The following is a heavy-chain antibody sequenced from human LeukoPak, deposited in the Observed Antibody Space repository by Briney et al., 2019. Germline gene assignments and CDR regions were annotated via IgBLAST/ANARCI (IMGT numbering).Heavy chain of an antibody. CDR3: ARAEGTLMVYAIEFDY. V-gene: IGHV4-30-4*08. J-gene: IGHJ4*02. CDR2: IYYSGST. Sequence: SQTLSLTCTVSGGSISSGDYYWSWIRQPPGKGLEWIGYIYYSGSTYYNPSLKSRVTISVDTSKNQFSLKLSSVTAADTAVYYCARAEGTLMVYAIEFDYWGQGTLVTVSS. D-gene: IGHD2-8*01. CDR1: GGSISSGDYY.